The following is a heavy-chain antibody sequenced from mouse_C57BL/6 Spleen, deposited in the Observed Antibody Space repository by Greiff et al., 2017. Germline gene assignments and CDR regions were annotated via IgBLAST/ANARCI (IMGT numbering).Heavy chain of an antibody. CDR1: GYTFTSYW. J-gene: IGHJ4*01. V-gene: IGHV1-50*01. CDR2: IDPSDSYT. Sequence: VKLQQPGAELVKPGASVKLSCKASGYTFTSYWMQWVKQRPGQGLEWIGEIDPSDSYTNYNQKFKGKATLTVDTSSSTAYMQLSRLTSEDSAVYYCAYFLYAMDYWGQGTSVTVSS. CDR3: AYFLYAMDY.